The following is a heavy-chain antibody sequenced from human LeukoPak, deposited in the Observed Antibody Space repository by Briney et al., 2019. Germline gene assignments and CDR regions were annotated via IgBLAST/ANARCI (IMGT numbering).Heavy chain of an antibody. D-gene: IGHD6-6*01. V-gene: IGHV4-59*08. CDR3: ARGGGSSPLYYYYYYMDV. J-gene: IGHJ6*03. CDR1: GGSISSYY. Sequence: SETLSLTCTVSGGSISSYYWSWIRQPPGKGLEWIGYIYYSGSTNYNPSLKSRVTISVDTSKNQFSLKLSSVTAADTAVYYCARGGGSSPLYYYYYYMDVWGKGTTVTVSS. CDR2: IYYSGST.